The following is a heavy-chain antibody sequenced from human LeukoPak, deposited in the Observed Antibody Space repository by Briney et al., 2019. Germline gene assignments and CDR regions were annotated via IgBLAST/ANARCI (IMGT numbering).Heavy chain of an antibody. CDR3: AKAGVAGTKYYYDSSGYYYYNWFDP. D-gene: IGHD3-22*01. Sequence: GGSLRLSCAASGFTFSSYGMHWVRQAPGKGLEWVAVISYDGGNKYYADSVKGRFTIPRDNSKNTLYLQMNSLRAEDTAVYYCAKAGVAGTKYYYDSSGYYYYNWFDPWGQGTLVTVS. J-gene: IGHJ5*02. V-gene: IGHV3-30*18. CDR1: GFTFSSYG. CDR2: ISYDGGNK.